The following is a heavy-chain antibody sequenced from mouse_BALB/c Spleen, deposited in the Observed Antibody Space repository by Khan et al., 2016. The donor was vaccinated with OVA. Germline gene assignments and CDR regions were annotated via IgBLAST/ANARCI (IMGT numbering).Heavy chain of an antibody. CDR1: GFSLSTSCLG. Sequence: QVTLKESGPGILQPSQTLSLTCSFSGFSLSTSCLGVSWIRQPSGQGLEWLAQIYWDDAKRYNPSLKTRLTISTDTSRNQVFLKITSVGTSDTATDYSSQNLYEYDPRFAYWGKG. CDR2: IYWDDAK. J-gene: IGHJ3*01. D-gene: IGHD2-4*01. V-gene: IGHV8-12*01. CDR3: SQNLYEYDPRFAY.